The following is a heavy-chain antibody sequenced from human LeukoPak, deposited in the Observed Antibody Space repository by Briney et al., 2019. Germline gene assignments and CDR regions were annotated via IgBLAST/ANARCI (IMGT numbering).Heavy chain of an antibody. J-gene: IGHJ4*02. CDR3: ASELGGWGY. V-gene: IGHV4-34*01. CDR1: GGSFSGYY. CDR2: INHSGST. D-gene: IGHD3-10*01. Sequence: SETLSLTCAVYGGSFSGYYWSWIRQPPGKGLEWIGEINHSGSTNYNPSLKSRVTISVDTSKNQFSLKLSSVTAADTAVYYCASELGGWGYWGQGTLVTVSS.